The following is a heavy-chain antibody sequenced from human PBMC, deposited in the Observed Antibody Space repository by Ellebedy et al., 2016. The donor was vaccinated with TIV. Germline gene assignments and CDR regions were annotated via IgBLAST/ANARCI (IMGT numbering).Heavy chain of an antibody. J-gene: IGHJ3*02. D-gene: IGHD3-10*01. CDR1: ELTVTSNF. V-gene: IGHV3-66*01. Sequence: GESLKISCAASELTVTSNFMSWVRQAPGKGLAWVSTIAIDSTTYYADSVKGRFTISRDNSKTTLDIQINSLRAEDTAVYYCARETYNDVDLKLWGIFDIWGQGTMVTVSS. CDR2: IAIDSTT. CDR3: ARETYNDVDLKLWGIFDI.